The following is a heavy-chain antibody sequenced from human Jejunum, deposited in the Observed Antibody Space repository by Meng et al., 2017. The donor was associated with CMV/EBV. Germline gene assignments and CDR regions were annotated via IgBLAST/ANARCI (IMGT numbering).Heavy chain of an antibody. CDR1: GGSISSSIW. V-gene: IGHV4-4*02. CDR3: ARFNYYGMDV. CDR2: VYETGST. J-gene: IGHJ6*02. Sequence: CAVSGGSISSSIWWSWVRQPPGKGLVCIGEVYETGSTNYNPSLKSRVTVSIDKSKNQFSLNMNSVTAADTAVYYCARFNYYGMDVWGQGTTVTVSS.